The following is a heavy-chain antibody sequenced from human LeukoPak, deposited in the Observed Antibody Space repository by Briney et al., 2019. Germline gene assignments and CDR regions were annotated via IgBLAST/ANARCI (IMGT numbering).Heavy chain of an antibody. J-gene: IGHJ4*02. CDR1: GGSISSSNG. Sequence: SETLSLTCAVSGGSISSSNGWSWVRQPPGKGLEWIGEIYHSGSTNYNPSLKSRVTMSVDKSNNQFSLKLSSVTAADTAVYYCTRDRSSSLWGQGTLVTVSS. V-gene: IGHV4-4*02. CDR3: TRDRSSSL. CDR2: IYHSGST. D-gene: IGHD6-13*01.